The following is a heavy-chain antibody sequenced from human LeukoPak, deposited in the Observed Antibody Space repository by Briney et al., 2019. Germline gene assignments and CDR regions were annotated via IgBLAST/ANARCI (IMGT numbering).Heavy chain of an antibody. CDR3: ATRARGGVSDY. V-gene: IGHV3-48*01. D-gene: IGHD3-16*01. J-gene: IGHJ4*02. CDR2: ISSSSSTI. Sequence: GGSLRLSCAASGFTFSSYSMNWVRQAPGKGLEWVSYISSSSSTIYYADSVKGRFTISRENAKNSLYLQMNSLRAEDTAVYYCATRARGGVSDYWGQGTLVTVSS. CDR1: GFTFSSYS.